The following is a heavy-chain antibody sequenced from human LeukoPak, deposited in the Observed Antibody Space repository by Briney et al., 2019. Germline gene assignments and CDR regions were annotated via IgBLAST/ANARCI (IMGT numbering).Heavy chain of an antibody. CDR2: INWNGGST. CDR1: GFTFDDYG. J-gene: IGHJ4*02. CDR3: AKGSEVGGPDYFDY. V-gene: IGHV3-20*04. Sequence: GESLRLSCAASGFTFDDYGMSWVRQAPGKGLEWVSGINWNGGSTGYADSVKGRFTISRDNAKNSLYLQMNSLRAEDTAVYYCAKGSEVGGPDYFDYWGQGTLVTVSS. D-gene: IGHD3-16*01.